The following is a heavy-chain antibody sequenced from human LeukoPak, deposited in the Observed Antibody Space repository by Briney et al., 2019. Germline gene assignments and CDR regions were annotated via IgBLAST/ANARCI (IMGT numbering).Heavy chain of an antibody. CDR1: GFTFSSYG. CDR2: ISGSGGST. CDR3: AREPFTIFGVVIPESPFDY. D-gene: IGHD3-3*01. J-gene: IGHJ4*02. V-gene: IGHV3-23*01. Sequence: GGTLRLSCAASGFTFSSYGMSWVRQAPGKGLEWVSAISGSGGSTYYADSVKGRFTISRDNSKNTLYLQMNSLRAEDTAVYYCAREPFTIFGVVIPESPFDYWGQGTLVTVSS.